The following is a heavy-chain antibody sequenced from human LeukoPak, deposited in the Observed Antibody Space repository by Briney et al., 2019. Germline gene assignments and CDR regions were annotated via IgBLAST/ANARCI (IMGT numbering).Heavy chain of an antibody. CDR3: ARQVYSSSWSYYFEY. CDR1: GGSFSDYY. J-gene: IGHJ4*02. V-gene: IGHV4-34*01. Sequence: SETLSLTCAVYGGSFSDYYWTWIRQPPEKGLEWIGDINDSGITNYNPSLKSRVTISVDTSKNQFSLKLSSVTPADTAVYYCARQVYSSSWSYYFEYWGQGILVTVSS. CDR2: INDSGIT. D-gene: IGHD6-13*01.